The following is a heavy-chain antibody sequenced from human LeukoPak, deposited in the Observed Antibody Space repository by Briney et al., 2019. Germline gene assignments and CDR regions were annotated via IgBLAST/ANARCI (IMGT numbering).Heavy chain of an antibody. CDR2: VYPGDSET. Sequence: PGESLKISCKGSGFSFTNYWIGWVRQMPGKGLEWMGIVYPGDSETRYSPSFQGQVAISADKSSSTAYLQWSSLKASDTAMYCCARQAHPATYYFYYMDVWGKGTTVTVSS. CDR3: ARQAHPATYYFYYMDV. V-gene: IGHV5-51*01. J-gene: IGHJ6*03. CDR1: GFSFTNYW.